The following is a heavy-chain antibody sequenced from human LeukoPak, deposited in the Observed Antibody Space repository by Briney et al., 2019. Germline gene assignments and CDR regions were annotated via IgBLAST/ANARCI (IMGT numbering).Heavy chain of an antibody. CDR2: ISWNSGSI. CDR1: GFTFDDYA. Sequence: GGSLRLSCAASGFTFDDYAMHWVRQAPGKGLEWVSGISWNSGSIGYADSVKGRFTISRDNAKNSLYLQMNSLRAEDMALYYCAKDMSSGRYVGPRFDYWGQGTLVTVSS. D-gene: IGHD6-19*01. J-gene: IGHJ4*02. CDR3: AKDMSSGRYVGPRFDY. V-gene: IGHV3-9*03.